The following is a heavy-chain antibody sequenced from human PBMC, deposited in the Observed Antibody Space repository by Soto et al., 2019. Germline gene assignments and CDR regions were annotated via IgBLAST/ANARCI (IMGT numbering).Heavy chain of an antibody. CDR3: ARDGERDTGLNFYYYLHGMDA. CDR2: ISPYNGTT. CDR1: GYTFTTYG. J-gene: IGHJ6*02. D-gene: IGHD1-1*01. V-gene: IGHV1-18*04. Sequence: GASVKVSCKASGYTFTTYGISWVRQAPGQGLEWMGRISPYNGTTKYAEKFQGEMTMTTDTATSTAYMDLRSLRSDDTAVYYCARDGERDTGLNFYYYLHGMDAWGQGTRVTVSS.